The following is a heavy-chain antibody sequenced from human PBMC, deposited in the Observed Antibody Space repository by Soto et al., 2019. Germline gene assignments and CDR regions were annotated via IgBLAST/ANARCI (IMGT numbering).Heavy chain of an antibody. CDR3: ARAGYDSSGYYFYAMDV. V-gene: IGHV3-13*05. CDR2: IGTAGDP. Sequence: GGSLRLSCVASGFILSGYDMHWVRQAKGEGLEWVSAIGTAGDPYYSGSVKGRFTISRGTAENSVYLQMNSLRAGDTAVYYCARAGYDSSGYYFYAMDVWGPGTTVAV. CDR1: GFILSGYD. D-gene: IGHD3-22*01. J-gene: IGHJ6*02.